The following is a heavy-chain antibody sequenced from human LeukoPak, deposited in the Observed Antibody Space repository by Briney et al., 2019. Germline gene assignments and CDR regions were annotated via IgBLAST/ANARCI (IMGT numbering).Heavy chain of an antibody. CDR2: ISYDGSNK. CDR3: AKDPIFSGSYGVFDY. Sequence: GGSLRLSCAASGFTFSSYAMHWVRQAPGKGLEWVAVISYDGSNKYYADSAEGRFTISRDNSKNTLYLQMNSLRAGDTAVYYCAKDPIFSGSYGVFDYWGLGTLVTVSS. J-gene: IGHJ4*02. V-gene: IGHV3-30-3*01. CDR1: GFTFSSYA. D-gene: IGHD1-26*01.